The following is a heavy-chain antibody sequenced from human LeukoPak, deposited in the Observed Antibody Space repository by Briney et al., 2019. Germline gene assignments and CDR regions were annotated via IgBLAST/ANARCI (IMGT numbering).Heavy chain of an antibody. CDR1: GYTFTGYY. CDR2: INPGGGNT. CDR3: ARVRDGYNDAYDI. V-gene: IGHV1-46*01. D-gene: IGHD5-24*01. J-gene: IGHJ3*02. Sequence: ASVKVSCKASGYTFTGYYMHWVRQAPGQGLEWMGLINPGGGNTNYAQNFQGRVTMTRDTSTSTVYMELSSLRSGDTAIYYCARVRDGYNDAYDIWGQGTVVTVPS.